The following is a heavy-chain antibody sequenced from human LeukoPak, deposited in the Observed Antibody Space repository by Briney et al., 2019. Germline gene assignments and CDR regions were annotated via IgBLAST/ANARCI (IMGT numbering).Heavy chain of an antibody. D-gene: IGHD6-13*01. V-gene: IGHV1-18*01. CDR1: GYTFTTYD. CDR3: ARESSPSSRIPFDY. J-gene: IGHJ4*02. Sequence: ASVKVSCKASGYTFTTYDINWVRQAPGQGLEWMGWISAYNGNTNYAQKLQGRVTMTTDTSTSTAYMELRSLRSDDTAVYYCARESSPSSRIPFDYWGQGTLVTVSS. CDR2: ISAYNGNT.